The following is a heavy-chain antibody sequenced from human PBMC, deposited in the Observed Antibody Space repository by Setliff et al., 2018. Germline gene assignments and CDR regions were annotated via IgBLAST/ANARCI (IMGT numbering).Heavy chain of an antibody. CDR1: GFTFGRET. CDR2: VSGAGDSI. J-gene: IGHJ4*02. V-gene: IGHV3-23*01. Sequence: PGGSLRLSCAASGFTFGRETMTWVRQAPGKGLEWVSAVSGAGDSIYYANSVRGRFTISRDNSKNTVYLQMNSLRPEDTAVYFCAKELIEVLMTGLEFWGQGAMVTVPQ. CDR3: AKELIEVLMTGLEF. D-gene: IGHD3-22*01.